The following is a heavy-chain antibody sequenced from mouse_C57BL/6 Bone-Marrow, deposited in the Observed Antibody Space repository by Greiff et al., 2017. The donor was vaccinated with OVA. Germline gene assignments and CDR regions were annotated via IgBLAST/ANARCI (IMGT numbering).Heavy chain of an antibody. CDR1: GYTFTSYW. CDR3: ARLGTYYSNFYYFDY. Sequence: VQLQQPGAELVKPGASVKLSCKASGYTFTSYWMQWVKQRPGQGLEWIGEIDPSDSYTNYNQKFKGKATLTVDTSSSTAYIQLSSLTSEDSAVYYCARLGTYYSNFYYFDYWGQGTTLTVSS. V-gene: IGHV1-50*01. CDR2: IDPSDSYT. D-gene: IGHD2-5*01. J-gene: IGHJ2*01.